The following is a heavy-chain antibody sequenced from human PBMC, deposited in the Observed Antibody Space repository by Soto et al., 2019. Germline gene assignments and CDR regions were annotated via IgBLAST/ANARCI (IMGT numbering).Heavy chain of an antibody. CDR1: GGTFSSYA. CDR3: ARWVELPYNWFDP. D-gene: IGHD1-7*01. V-gene: IGHV1-69*13. J-gene: IGHJ5*02. CDR2: IIPIFGTA. Sequence: SVKVSCKASGGTFSSYAISWVRRAPGQGLEWMGGIIPIFGTANYAQKFQGRVTITADESTSTAYMELSSLRSEDTAVYYCARWVELPYNWFDPWGQGTLVTSPQ.